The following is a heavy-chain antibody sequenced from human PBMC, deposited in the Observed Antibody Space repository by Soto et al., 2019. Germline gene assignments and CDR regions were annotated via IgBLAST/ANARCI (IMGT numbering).Heavy chain of an antibody. D-gene: IGHD5-12*01. V-gene: IGHV6-1*01. J-gene: IGHJ5*02. Sequence: SQTLSLTRAISGDSVSSNTASWNWIRQSPSRGLEWLGRTYFRSKWYNDYAVSVKSRIIINPDTSNNQFSLQLNSVTPEDTAVYFCAKGDNLGPKTGYAFDPWGQGIMVTVSS. CDR1: GDSVSSNTAS. CDR2: TYFRSKWYN. CDR3: AKGDNLGPKTGYAFDP.